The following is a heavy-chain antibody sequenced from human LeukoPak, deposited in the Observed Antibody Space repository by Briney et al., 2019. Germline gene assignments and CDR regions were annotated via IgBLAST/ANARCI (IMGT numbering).Heavy chain of an antibody. D-gene: IGHD3-10*01. CDR2: IRYDGSNK. CDR1: GFTFSSYY. Sequence: GGTLRLTCAVSGFTFSSYYMRWVRQPPGKGLEWVAFIRYDGSNKYYADSLKSRFTNSRGNSKNTLYLQLNSLRAEDTAVYYCAKRMVRGVIITFTWFDPWGQGTLVTVSS. J-gene: IGHJ5*02. V-gene: IGHV3-30*02. CDR3: AKRMVRGVIITFTWFDP.